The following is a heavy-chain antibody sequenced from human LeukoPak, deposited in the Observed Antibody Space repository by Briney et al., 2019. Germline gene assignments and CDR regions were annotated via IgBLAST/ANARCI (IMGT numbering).Heavy chain of an antibody. J-gene: IGHJ4*02. Sequence: AGGSLRLSCAASEFSVGSNYMTWVRQAPGKGLEWVSLIYSGGSTYYADSVKGRFTISRDNSKNTLYLQMNSLRAEDTAVYYCARALLRYYFDYWGQGTLVTVSS. CDR1: EFSVGSNY. D-gene: IGHD3-3*01. V-gene: IGHV3-66*01. CDR3: ARALLRYYFDY. CDR2: IYSGGST.